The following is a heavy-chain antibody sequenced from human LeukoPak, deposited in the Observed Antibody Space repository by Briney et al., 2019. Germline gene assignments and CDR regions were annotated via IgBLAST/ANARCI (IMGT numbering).Heavy chain of an antibody. Sequence: ASVKVSCKASGYTFTGYYMHWVRQAPGQGLEWMGWINPNSGGTNYAQKFQGRVTITRDTSISTAYMELSRLRSDDTAVYYCARSAGGSYADAFDIWGQGTMVTVSS. CDR1: GYTFTGYY. J-gene: IGHJ3*02. V-gene: IGHV1-2*02. CDR2: INPNSGGT. CDR3: ARSAGGSYADAFDI. D-gene: IGHD1-26*01.